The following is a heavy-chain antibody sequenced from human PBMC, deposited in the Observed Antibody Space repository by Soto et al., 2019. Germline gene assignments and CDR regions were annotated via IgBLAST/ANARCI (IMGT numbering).Heavy chain of an antibody. CDR3: ARVQRDPLGSGSLWERKYYYYYMDV. V-gene: IGHV4-39*01. D-gene: IGHD3-10*01. CDR2: VYYSGST. J-gene: IGHJ6*03. CDR1: GGSISSSSYY. Sequence: QLQLQESGPGLVKPSETLSLTCTVSGGSISSSSYYWGWIRQPPGKGLEWIGSVYYSGSTYYNPSLKSRVTISVDTSKNQFSLNLNSVTAADTAVYYCARVQRDPLGSGSLWERKYYYYYMDVWGKGTTVTVSS.